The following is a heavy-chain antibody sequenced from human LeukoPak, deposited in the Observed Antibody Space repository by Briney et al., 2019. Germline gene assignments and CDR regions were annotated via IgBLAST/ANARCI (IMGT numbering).Heavy chain of an antibody. D-gene: IGHD3-9*01. V-gene: IGHV1-24*01. CDR2: FYPEDGET. J-gene: IGHJ4*02. CDR1: GYTLTELS. CDR3: ARGESYYDILTGPTFHDY. Sequence: ASVKVSCKVSGYTLTELSMHWVRQAPGKGLEWTGGFYPEDGETIYAQKFQGRVTMTEYTSTDTAYMQLSSLRSEDTAVYYCARGESYYDILTGPTFHDYWGQGTLVTVSS.